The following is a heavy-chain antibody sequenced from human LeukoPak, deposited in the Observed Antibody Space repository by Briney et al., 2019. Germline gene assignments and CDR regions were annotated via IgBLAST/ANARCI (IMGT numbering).Heavy chain of an antibody. CDR1: GYDFTSYW. Sequence: GESLKISCKGSGYDFTSYWIGWVRQMPGKGLEWMGIIYPGDSDTRYSPSFQGQVTISADKSISTAYLQWSSLKASDTAMYYCARSAYSSGWYHTIYYFDYWGQGTLVTVSS. CDR3: ARSAYSSGWYHTIYYFDY. V-gene: IGHV5-51*01. CDR2: IYPGDSDT. D-gene: IGHD6-19*01. J-gene: IGHJ4*02.